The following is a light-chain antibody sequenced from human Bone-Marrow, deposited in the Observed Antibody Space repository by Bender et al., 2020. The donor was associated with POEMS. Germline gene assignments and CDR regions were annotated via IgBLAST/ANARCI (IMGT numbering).Light chain of an antibody. V-gene: IGLV2-23*01. CDR1: SSDVGTYNL. J-gene: IGLJ2*01. Sequence: QSALTQPASVSGSPGQSITISCTGSSSDVGTYNLVSWYQHYPGKAPKLMIYEGDKRPSGVSNRFSASKSGNTASLTISGLQAEDEADYYCWSYAGGIVVFGGGTKLTVL. CDR3: WSYAGGIVV. CDR2: EGD.